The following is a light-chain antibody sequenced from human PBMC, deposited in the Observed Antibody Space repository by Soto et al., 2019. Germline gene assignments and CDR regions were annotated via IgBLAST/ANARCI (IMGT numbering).Light chain of an antibody. CDR1: QSISNY. J-gene: IGKJ1*01. CDR2: AAS. Sequence: DIQMTQSPSSLSASVGDRVTITCRASQSISNYLNWYQQKPGKAPKLLIYAASSLQSGVPSRFSGSGSGTDFTLTISSLQPEDFATYYCHQSYRTPRTFGQGTKVEIK. CDR3: HQSYRTPRT. V-gene: IGKV1-39*01.